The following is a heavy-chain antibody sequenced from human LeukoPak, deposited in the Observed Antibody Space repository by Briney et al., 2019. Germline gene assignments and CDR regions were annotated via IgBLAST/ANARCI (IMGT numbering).Heavy chain of an antibody. D-gene: IGHD2-2*02. CDR1: GGSISSYY. V-gene: IGHV4-59*08. CDR2: IYYSGST. J-gene: IGHJ4*02. Sequence: SETLSLTCAVSGGSISSYYWSWIRQPPGKGLEWIGYIYYSGSTNYNPSLKSRVTISVDTSKNQFSLKLSSVTAADTAVYYCARASAYCSSTSCYREIDYWGQGTLVTVSS. CDR3: ARASAYCSSTSCYREIDY.